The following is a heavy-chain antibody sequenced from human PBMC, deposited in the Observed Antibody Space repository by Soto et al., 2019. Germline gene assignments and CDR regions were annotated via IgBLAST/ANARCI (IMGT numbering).Heavy chain of an antibody. J-gene: IGHJ4*02. CDR1: GYNFIANA. V-gene: IGHV1-3*01. D-gene: IGHD6-19*01. CDR3: ARDDVGSAWPY. CDR2: INCDNGNT. Sequence: GASVKVSCKTSGYNFIANAVHWVRQAPGQGLEWMGWINCDNGNTKYSRKMQGRLTISRDKSASTVYMELSGLTAEDTAVYFCARDDVGSAWPYWGQGTLVTVSS.